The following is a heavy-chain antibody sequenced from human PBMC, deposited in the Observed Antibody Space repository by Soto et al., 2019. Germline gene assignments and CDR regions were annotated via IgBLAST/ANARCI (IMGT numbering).Heavy chain of an antibody. Sequence: SETLSLTCTVSGGSITSGDYYWSWIRQPPGKGLEWIGYIHFSGSTSYNPSLKSRLTMSVDTSKSQFSLELSSVTAADTAIFYCVSLRGYCSRGSCYHFDYWGLGTLVTVSS. CDR1: GGSITSGDYY. CDR2: IHFSGST. J-gene: IGHJ4*02. CDR3: VSLRGYCSRGSCYHFDY. D-gene: IGHD2-15*01. V-gene: IGHV4-30-4*01.